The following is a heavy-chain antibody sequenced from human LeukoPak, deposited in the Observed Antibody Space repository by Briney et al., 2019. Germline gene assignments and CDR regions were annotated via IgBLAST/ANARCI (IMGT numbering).Heavy chain of an antibody. Sequence: ASVKVSCKASGYTFTSYAMHWVRQAPGQRLEWMGWINAGNGNTKYSQEFQGRVTITRDTSASTAYMELSSLRSEDMAVYYCAKDRATVTTFYYFDYWGQGTLVTVSS. CDR1: GYTFTSYA. CDR2: INAGNGNT. J-gene: IGHJ4*02. V-gene: IGHV1-3*03. D-gene: IGHD4-17*01. CDR3: AKDRATVTTFYYFDY.